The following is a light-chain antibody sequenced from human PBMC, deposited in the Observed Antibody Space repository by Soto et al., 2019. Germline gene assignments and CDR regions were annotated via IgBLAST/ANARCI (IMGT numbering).Light chain of an antibody. J-gene: IGKJ4*01. CDR1: QSISSW. CDR2: DAS. V-gene: IGKV1-33*01. Sequence: SQMPQSPSTLSASVGDRVTITCRASQSISSWLAWYQQKPGKAPKLLIYDASNLETGVPSRFSGSGSGTDFTFTISSLQPEDIATYYCQQYDNLPLTFGGGTKVDIK. CDR3: QQYDNLPLT.